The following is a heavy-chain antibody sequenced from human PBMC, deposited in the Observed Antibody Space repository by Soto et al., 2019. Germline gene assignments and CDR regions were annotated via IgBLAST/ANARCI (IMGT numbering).Heavy chain of an antibody. J-gene: IGHJ3*02. CDR1: GFTFSSYA. CDR2: ISYDGSNK. CDR3: ARDLEVVTANAFDT. V-gene: IGHV3-30-3*01. D-gene: IGHD2-21*02. Sequence: QVQLVESGGGVVQPGRSLRLSCAASGFTFSSYAMHWVRQAPGKGLEWVAVISYDGSNKYYADSVKGRFTISRDNSKNTLYLQMNSRRAEDTAVYYCARDLEVVTANAFDTWGQGTMVTVSS.